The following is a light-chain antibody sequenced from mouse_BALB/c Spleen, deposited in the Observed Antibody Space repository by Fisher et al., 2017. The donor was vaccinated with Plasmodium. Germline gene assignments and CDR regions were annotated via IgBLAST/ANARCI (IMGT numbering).Light chain of an antibody. V-gene: IGKV5-45*01. Sequence: DIVLTQTPATLSVTPGDGVSLSCRASQSINNYLHWYQQRSHESPRLLINYGSQSISGLPSRFSGRGSGTDFTLSINSVETEDFGMYFCQHSNSWPLTFGAGTKLELK. CDR2: YGS. CDR3: QHSNSWPLT. J-gene: IGKJ5*01. CDR1: QSINNY.